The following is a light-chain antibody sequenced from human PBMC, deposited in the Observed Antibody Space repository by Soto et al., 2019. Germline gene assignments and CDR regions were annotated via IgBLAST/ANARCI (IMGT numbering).Light chain of an antibody. CDR1: QSISDW. CDR3: QQYASYPLT. CDR2: KAS. J-gene: IGKJ3*01. Sequence: DIQMTQSPSTLSASVGDRVTITCRASQSISDWLAWYQQKPGKAPKLLIYKASSLESGVPSRFSGGGSGTKLTLTISSLQPDDFATYYCQQYASYPLTFGPGTKVDIK. V-gene: IGKV1-5*03.